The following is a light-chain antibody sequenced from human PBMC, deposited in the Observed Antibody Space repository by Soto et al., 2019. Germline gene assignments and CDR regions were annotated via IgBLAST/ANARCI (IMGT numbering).Light chain of an antibody. CDR3: HQYGDSPQT. CDR2: GAS. J-gene: IGKJ1*01. Sequence: PGEIATLSCRASQSLSNNIYLAWYQQKPGQSPRLLIYGASTRATGIPDRFSGGGSGTDFTLTISRLEPEDFAVYFCHQYGDSPQTFGQGTKVDIK. CDR1: QSLSNNIY. V-gene: IGKV3-20*01.